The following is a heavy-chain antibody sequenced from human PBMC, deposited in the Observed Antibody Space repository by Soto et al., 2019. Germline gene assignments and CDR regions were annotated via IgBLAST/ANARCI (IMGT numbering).Heavy chain of an antibody. D-gene: IGHD1-26*01. J-gene: IGHJ4*02. Sequence: ASAKVSCTASGYTFTSYGISWVRQAPGQGLEWMGWISAYNGNTKYAQKLQGRVTMTTDTSTSTAYMELRSLRSDDTAVYYCARDAAVGLFDYWGQGTLVTVS. CDR3: ARDAAVGLFDY. V-gene: IGHV1-18*01. CDR2: ISAYNGNT. CDR1: GYTFTSYG.